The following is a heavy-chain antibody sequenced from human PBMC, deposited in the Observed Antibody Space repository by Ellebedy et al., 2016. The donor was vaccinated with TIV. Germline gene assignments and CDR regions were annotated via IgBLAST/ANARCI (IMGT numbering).Heavy chain of an antibody. Sequence: ASVKVSCKATGGTLTNTAINWVRQAPGRGLEWMGRTIPLLGTATYAQKFQGRVTITADKSTSTAYMELSSLRSEDTAVYYCASAVEWLAYYFDYWGQGTLVTVSS. CDR2: TIPLLGTA. D-gene: IGHD6-19*01. CDR3: ASAVEWLAYYFDY. CDR1: GGTLTNTA. J-gene: IGHJ4*02. V-gene: IGHV1-69*04.